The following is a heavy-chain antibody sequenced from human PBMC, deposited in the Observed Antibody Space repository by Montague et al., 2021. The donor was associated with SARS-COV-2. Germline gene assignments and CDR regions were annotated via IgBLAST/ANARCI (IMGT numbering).Heavy chain of an antibody. V-gene: IGHV4-34*01. CDR2: INHSGST. CDR1: GGSFSGYY. J-gene: IGHJ5*02. D-gene: IGHD3-16*02. CDR3: ARALIMITFGGVIAHWFDP. Sequence: SETLSLTCAVYGGSFSGYYWSWIRQPPGKGLEWIGEINHSGSTNYNPSLKSRVTISVDTSKNQFSLKLSSVTAAATAVYYCARALIMITFGGVIAHWFDPWGQETLVTVSS.